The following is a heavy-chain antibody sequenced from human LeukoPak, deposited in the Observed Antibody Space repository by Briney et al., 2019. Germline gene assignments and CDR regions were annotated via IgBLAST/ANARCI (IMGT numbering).Heavy chain of an antibody. V-gene: IGHV4-61*02. D-gene: IGHD2-21*02. Sequence: SETLSLTCTVSGGSISSGGSYWSWIRQPAGKGLEWIGRIYTSGSTYYNPSLKSRVTISVDTSKNQFSLKLSSVTAADTAVYYCARERVWRYCGGDSCGWFDPWGQGTLVTVSS. CDR2: IYTSGST. J-gene: IGHJ5*02. CDR3: ARERVWRYCGGDSCGWFDP. CDR1: GGSISSGGSY.